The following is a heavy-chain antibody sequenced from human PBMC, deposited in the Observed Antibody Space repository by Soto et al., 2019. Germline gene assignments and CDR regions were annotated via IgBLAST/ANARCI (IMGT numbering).Heavy chain of an antibody. CDR3: ARQLLRYFDWGNDAFDI. V-gene: IGHV4-39*01. J-gene: IGHJ3*02. Sequence: LSLTCTVSGGSISSSSYYWGWIRQPPGWGLEWSGSSYYRGSTYYNPSLKSRVTISVDTSKNQFSLKLSSVTAADTAVYYCARQLLRYFDWGNDAFDIWGQGTMVTVSS. CDR1: GGSISSSSYY. D-gene: IGHD3-9*01. CDR2: SYYRGST.